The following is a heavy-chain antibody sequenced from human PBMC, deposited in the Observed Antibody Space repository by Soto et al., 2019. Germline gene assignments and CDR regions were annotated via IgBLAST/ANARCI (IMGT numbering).Heavy chain of an antibody. Sequence: SETLSLTCAVSGGSISSGGYSWSWIRQPPGKGLEWIGYIYHSGSTYYNPSLKSRVTISIDRSKNQFSLKLSSVTAADTAVYYCAGVPDYWGQGTLVTVSS. J-gene: IGHJ4*02. CDR2: IYHSGST. V-gene: IGHV4-30-2*01. D-gene: IGHD2-2*01. CDR3: AGVPDY. CDR1: GGSISSGGYS.